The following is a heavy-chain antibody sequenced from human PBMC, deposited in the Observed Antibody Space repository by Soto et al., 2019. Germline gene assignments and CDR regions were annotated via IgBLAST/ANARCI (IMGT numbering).Heavy chain of an antibody. CDR3: ARDGLPGEGIALDY. D-gene: IGHD2-21*01. CDR1: GYTFTTYT. J-gene: IGHJ4*02. CDR2: INTANGGT. Sequence: QVQLVQSGAEMKKPGASVKVSCKASGYTFTTYTLYWVCQAPGQRLEWMGWINTANGGTKYSQIFQGRVTLTSDTSASTAYLELGSMISEDTALYYCARDGLPGEGIALDYWGRGTLVTVSS. V-gene: IGHV1-3*04.